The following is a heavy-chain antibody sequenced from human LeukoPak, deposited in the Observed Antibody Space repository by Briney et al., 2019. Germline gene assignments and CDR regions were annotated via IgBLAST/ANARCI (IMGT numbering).Heavy chain of an antibody. D-gene: IGHD6-6*01. J-gene: IGHJ4*02. CDR1: GFTFSSYE. CDR2: ISSSGSTI. Sequence: GGSLRLSCAASGFTFSSYEMNWVRQAPGKGLEWVSYISSSGSTIYYADSAKGRFTISRDNAKNSLYLQMNSLRAEDTAVYYCAREGQAYSSSTLGYWGQGTLVTVSS. V-gene: IGHV3-48*03. CDR3: AREGQAYSSSTLGY.